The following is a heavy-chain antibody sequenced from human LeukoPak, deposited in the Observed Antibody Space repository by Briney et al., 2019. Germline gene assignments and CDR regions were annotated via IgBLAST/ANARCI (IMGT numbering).Heavy chain of an antibody. CDR2: ISVYNGNT. J-gene: IGHJ4*02. V-gene: IGHV1-18*01. CDR3: ARDQWELLRGDY. CDR1: GYTFSIYG. Sequence: ASVKVSCKASGYTFSIYGFSWVRQAPGQGLEWMGWISVYNGNTNYAQKFQGRVTMTTDTSTSTAHMELRSLRSDDTAVYYCARDQWELLRGDYWGQGTLVTVSS. D-gene: IGHD1-26*01.